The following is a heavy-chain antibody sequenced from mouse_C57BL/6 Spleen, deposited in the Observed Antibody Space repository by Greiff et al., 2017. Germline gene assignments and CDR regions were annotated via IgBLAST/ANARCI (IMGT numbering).Heavy chain of an antibody. V-gene: IGHV1-82*01. CDR2: IYPGDGDT. D-gene: IGHD3-3*01. J-gene: IGHJ2*01. CDR1: GYAFSSSW. CDR3: ARGAGND. Sequence: QVQLQESGPELVKPGASVKISCTASGYAFSSSWMNWVNQRPGKGLEWIGRIYPGDGDTNYNGKFKGKATLTADKSPSTAYMQLSRLTSEDSAVYFCARGAGNDWGQGTTLTVSS.